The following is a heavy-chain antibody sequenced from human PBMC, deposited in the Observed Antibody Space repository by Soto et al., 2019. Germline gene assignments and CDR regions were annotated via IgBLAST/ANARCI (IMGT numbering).Heavy chain of an antibody. CDR2: MSPDGRKR. V-gene: IGHV3-7*01. J-gene: IGHJ4*02. CDR3: SRDQLAFHIGGH. D-gene: IGHD3-3*02. Sequence: EVQLVESGGGLVQPGGSLRLSCAASGFTFSDYWLSWVRQSPVKGLEWVANMSPDGRKRYYLDSLKGRFTISRDNAKNSLYLQMNRLSAEDTAVYFCSRDQLAFHIGGHWGQGTLVTVSS. CDR1: GFTFSDYW.